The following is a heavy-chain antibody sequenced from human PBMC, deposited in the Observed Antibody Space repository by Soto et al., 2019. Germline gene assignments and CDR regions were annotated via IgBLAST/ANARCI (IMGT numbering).Heavy chain of an antibody. D-gene: IGHD3-16*01. CDR1: GFTFSNAW. J-gene: IGHJ3*02. CDR2: IKSKTDGGTT. V-gene: IGHV3-15*07. CDR3: TTDQVEFNDYVCGSQNDAFDI. Sequence: EVQLVESGGGLVKPGGSLRLSCAASGFTFSNAWMNWVRQAPGKGLEWVGRIKSKTDGGTTDYAAPVKGRFTISRDDSKNTLYLQMNSLKTEDTAVYYCTTDQVEFNDYVCGSQNDAFDIWGQGTMVTVSS.